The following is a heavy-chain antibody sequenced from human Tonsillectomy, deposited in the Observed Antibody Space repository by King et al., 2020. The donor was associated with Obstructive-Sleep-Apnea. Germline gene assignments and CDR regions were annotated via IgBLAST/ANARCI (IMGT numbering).Heavy chain of an antibody. CDR1: GGSISSGDYY. V-gene: IGHV4-30-4*01. CDR2: IYYSGST. CDR3: AREHPFNYYDSSGYYYDYFDY. Sequence: QLQESGPGLVKPSQTLSLTCTVSGGSISSGDYYWSWILQPPGKGLEWIGYIYYSGSTYYNPSLKSRVTISVDTPKHQFSLELSSVTAADTAVDYCAREHPFNYYDSSGYYYDYFDYWGQGTLVTVSS. D-gene: IGHD3-22*01. J-gene: IGHJ4*02.